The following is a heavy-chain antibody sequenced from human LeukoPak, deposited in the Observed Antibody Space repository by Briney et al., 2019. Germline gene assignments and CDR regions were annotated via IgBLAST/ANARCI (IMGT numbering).Heavy chain of an antibody. J-gene: IGHJ4*02. CDR1: GFTFSSYA. CDR2: VSASCSST. Sequence: GGSLRLSCAASGFTFSSYAISWVRQAPGKGLEWVSGVSASCSSTNYADSVRGRFTISRDTSRETLSLQMNNLRADDTAVYYCVKASKVTIGLVPAATYFDSWGQGTLVTVSS. CDR3: VKASKVTIGLVPAATYFDS. D-gene: IGHD2-2*01. V-gene: IGHV3-23*01.